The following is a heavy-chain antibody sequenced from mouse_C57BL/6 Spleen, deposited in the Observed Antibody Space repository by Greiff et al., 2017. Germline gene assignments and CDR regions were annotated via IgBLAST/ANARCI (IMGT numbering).Heavy chain of an antibody. D-gene: IGHD1-1*01. V-gene: IGHV5-4*01. CDR3: ARGVDYGSSLDYFDY. CDR2: ISDGGSYT. CDR1: GFTFSSYA. J-gene: IGHJ2*01. Sequence: EVQRVESGGGLVKPGGSLKLSCAASGFTFSSYAMSWVRQTPEKRLEWVATISDGGSYTYYPDNVKGRFTISRDNAKNILYLQVSHLTSEDTAMYYCARGVDYGSSLDYFDYWGQGTTLTVSS.